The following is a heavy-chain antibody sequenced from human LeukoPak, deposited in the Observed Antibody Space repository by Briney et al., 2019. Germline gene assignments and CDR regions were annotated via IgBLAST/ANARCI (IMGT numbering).Heavy chain of an antibody. V-gene: IGHV1-69*13. CDR1: GGTFSSYA. CDR2: IIPIFGTA. CDR3: ARDCSGYSSGCGY. D-gene: IGHD6-19*01. J-gene: IGHJ4*02. Sequence: SVKVSCKASGGTFSSYAISWVRQAPGQGLEWMGGIIPIFGTASYAQKFQGRVTITADESTSTAYMELSSLRSEDTAVYYCARDCSGYSSGCGYWGQGTLVTVSS.